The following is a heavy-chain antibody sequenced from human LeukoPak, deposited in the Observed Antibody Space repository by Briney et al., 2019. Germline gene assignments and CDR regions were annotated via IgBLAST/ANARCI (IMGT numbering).Heavy chain of an antibody. J-gene: IGHJ6*02. CDR2: ISAYNGNT. CDR1: GYTFTSYG. D-gene: IGHD3-3*01. V-gene: IGHV1-18*01. CDR3: ARVPSDDFWSGYYHYGMDV. Sequence: ASVKVSCKASGYTFTSYGISWVRQAPGQGLEWMGWISAYNGNTNYAQKLQGRVTMTTDTSTSTAYTELRSLRSDDTAVYYCARVPSDDFWSGYYHYGMDVWGQGTTVTVSS.